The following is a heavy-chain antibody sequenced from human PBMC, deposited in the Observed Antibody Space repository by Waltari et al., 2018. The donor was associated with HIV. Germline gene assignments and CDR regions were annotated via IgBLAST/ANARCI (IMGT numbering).Heavy chain of an antibody. CDR2: MNDGGKS. Sequence: QVDLQQWGTGLLKPSETLSRTCAVYGGAFTGPYWSWIRETPGEGLQWIGEMNDGGKSNYNPTLKSRAVMTIDPSKKQFSLKLKSVTAADTGVYYCARGPRPSTVTAPGWYFDLWGRGTLVTVSS. J-gene: IGHJ2*01. CDR1: GGAFTGPY. V-gene: IGHV4-34*02. D-gene: IGHD2-21*02. CDR3: ARGPRPSTVTAPGWYFDL.